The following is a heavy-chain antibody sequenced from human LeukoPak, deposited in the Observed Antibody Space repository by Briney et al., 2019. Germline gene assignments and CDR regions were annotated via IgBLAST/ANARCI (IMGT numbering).Heavy chain of an antibody. J-gene: IGHJ4*02. D-gene: IGHD3-16*01. V-gene: IGHV3-7*03. CDR1: GFTFSSYW. CDR2: IRQDGSEK. CDR3: ARDLGGSSHLFDY. Sequence: GGSLRLSCAASGFTFSSYWMSWVSQAPGKGLEWVANIRQDGSEKYYVDSVKGRFTISRDNAKNSLYLQMNSLRAEDTAVYYCARDLGGSSHLFDYWGQGTLVTVSS.